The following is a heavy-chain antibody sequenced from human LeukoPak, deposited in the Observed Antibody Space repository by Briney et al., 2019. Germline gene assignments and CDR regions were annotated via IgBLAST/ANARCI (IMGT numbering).Heavy chain of an antibody. CDR2: ILYVGSNK. CDR3: AKDGEN. CDR1: GFTFSKYG. V-gene: IGHV3-33*06. Sequence: GGSLRLSCAASGFTFSKYGMHWVRQAPGKGLEWVAVILYVGSNKYYADSVKGRFTISRDNSKNTLYLQMNSLRAEDTAVYYCAKDGENWGQGTLVTVSS. J-gene: IGHJ4*02.